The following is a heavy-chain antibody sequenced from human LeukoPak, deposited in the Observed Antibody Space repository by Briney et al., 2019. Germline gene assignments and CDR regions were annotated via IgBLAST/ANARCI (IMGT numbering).Heavy chain of an antibody. CDR2: ISSSSSYI. CDR3: ARGRVGPYPGTYY. CDR1: GFTFSSYS. Sequence: GGSLRLSCAASGFTFSSYSMNWVRQAPGKGLEWVSSISSSSSYIFYADSVKGRFTVSRDHAKNSVYLQMNSLRGEDTAVYYCARGRVGPYPGTYYWGEGTLVTVSS. D-gene: IGHD1-26*01. J-gene: IGHJ4*02. V-gene: IGHV3-21*01.